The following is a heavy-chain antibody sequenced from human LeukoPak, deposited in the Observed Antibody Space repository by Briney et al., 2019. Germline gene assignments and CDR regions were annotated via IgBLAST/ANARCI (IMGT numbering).Heavy chain of an antibody. J-gene: IGHJ4*02. D-gene: IGHD1-1*01. V-gene: IGHV3-30-3*01. CDR2: ISYDGSNK. CDR1: GFTFSSYA. Sequence: GGSLRLSCAAFGFTFSSYAMHWVRQAPGKGLEWVAVISYDGSNKYYADSVKGRFTISRDNPKNTLYLQMNSLRAEDTAVYYCARARENGYFDYWGQGTLVTVSS. CDR3: ARARENGYFDY.